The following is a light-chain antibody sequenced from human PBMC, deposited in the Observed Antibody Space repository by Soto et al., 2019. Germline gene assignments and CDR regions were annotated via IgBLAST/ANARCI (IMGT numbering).Light chain of an antibody. CDR3: QQYYHWPRT. CDR2: GAS. J-gene: IGKJ1*01. CDR1: QSISRN. Sequence: EMVVTQSPAPLSVSPGERVALSCRASQSISRNLAWYQQKPGQAPRLLIYGASTRATGIPARFSGSGSGTDFNLTISSLQSEDFAVYYCQQYYHWPRTFGQGTKVEIK. V-gene: IGKV3D-15*01.